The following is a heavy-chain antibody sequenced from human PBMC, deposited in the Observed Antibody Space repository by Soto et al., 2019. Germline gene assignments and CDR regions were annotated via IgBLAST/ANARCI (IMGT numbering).Heavy chain of an antibody. CDR3: ARDLVGGTRLRHTDSRY. CDR2: IDFNWVT. J-gene: IGHJ4*02. CDR1: GDSPSGNDSP. D-gene: IGHD2-15*01. V-gene: IGHV4-39*07. Sequence: SETRSLPCAVSGDSPSGNDSPWVWLRQPPGECLESFAYIDFNWVTYYNSSLKSRLIISKDTSKTQFSRTLTSVTAADTAVYYCARDLVGGTRLRHTDSRYWGQGILVTVSS.